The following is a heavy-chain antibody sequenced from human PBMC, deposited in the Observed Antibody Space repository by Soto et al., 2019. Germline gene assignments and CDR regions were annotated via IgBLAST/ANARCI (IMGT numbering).Heavy chain of an antibody. V-gene: IGHV1-69*02. CDR3: ASTPLLGSGRGFDP. CDR1: GGTFSSYT. CDR2: IIPILGIA. D-gene: IGHD3-10*01. Sequence: QVQLVQSGAEVKKPGSSVKVSCKASGGTFSSYTISWVRQAPGQGLEWMGRIIPILGIANYAQKFQGRVTITADKSTSTAYMELSSLRSEDTAVYYCASTPLLGSGRGFDPWGQGTLVTVSS. J-gene: IGHJ5*02.